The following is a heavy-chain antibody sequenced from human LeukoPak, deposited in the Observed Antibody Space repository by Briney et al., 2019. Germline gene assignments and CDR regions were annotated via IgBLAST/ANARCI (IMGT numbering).Heavy chain of an antibody. CDR1: GFTFRNYW. CDR3: AKVIAARPA. J-gene: IGHJ5*02. V-gene: IGHV3-7*05. Sequence: GGSLRLSCATSGFTFRNYWMSWVRQAPGKGLQWVANIKQDGSQKYYVDSVKGRFTISRDNAKNSLYLQMDSLRAEDTAVYYCAKVIAARPAWGQGTLVAVSS. D-gene: IGHD6-6*01. CDR2: IKQDGSQK.